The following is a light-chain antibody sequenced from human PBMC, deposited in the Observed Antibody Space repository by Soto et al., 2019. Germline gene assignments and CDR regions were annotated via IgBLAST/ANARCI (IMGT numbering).Light chain of an antibody. CDR3: GTWDNSLSIYV. CDR2: GNS. V-gene: IGLV1-40*01. Sequence: QSVLTQPPSVSGAPGQRVTISCTGSSSNIGAGYDVHWYQQLPGTAPKLLIYGNSNRPSEIPDRFSGSKSGTSATLGITGLQTGDEADYYCGTWDNSLSIYVFATGTKVTVL. J-gene: IGLJ1*01. CDR1: SSNIGAGYD.